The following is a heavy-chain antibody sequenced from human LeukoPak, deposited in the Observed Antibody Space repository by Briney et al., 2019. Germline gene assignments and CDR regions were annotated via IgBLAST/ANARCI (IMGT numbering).Heavy chain of an antibody. CDR3: ARDVAAAGTDWFDP. Sequence: SETLSLTCTVSGGSISSYYWSWIRQPPGKGLEWIGYIYYSATNYNPSLKSRVTISVDTSKNQFSLKLSSVTAADTAVYYCARDVAAAGTDWFDPWGQGTLVTVSS. V-gene: IGHV4-59*01. CDR2: IYYSAT. J-gene: IGHJ5*02. CDR1: GGSISSYY. D-gene: IGHD6-13*01.